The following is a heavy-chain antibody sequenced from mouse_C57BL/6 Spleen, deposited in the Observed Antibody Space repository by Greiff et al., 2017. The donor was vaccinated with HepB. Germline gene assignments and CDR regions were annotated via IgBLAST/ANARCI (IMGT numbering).Heavy chain of an antibody. CDR3: ARSGSSY. D-gene: IGHD1-1*01. J-gene: IGHJ2*01. CDR2: IDPSDSYT. V-gene: IGHV1-50*01. CDR1: GYTFTSYW. Sequence: VQLQQSGAELVKPGASVKLSCKASGYTFTSYWMQWVKQRPGQGLEWIGEIDPSDSYTNYNQKFKGKATLTVDTSSSTAYMQLSSLPSEDSAVYYCARSGSSYWGQGTTLTVSS.